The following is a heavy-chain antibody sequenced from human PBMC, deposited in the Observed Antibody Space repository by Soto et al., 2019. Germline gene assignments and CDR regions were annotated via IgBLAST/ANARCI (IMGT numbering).Heavy chain of an antibody. J-gene: IGHJ3*01. CDR2: ISGSGGST. D-gene: IGHD6-19*01. Sequence: EVQLLESGGGLVQPGGSLRLSCAASGFTFSSYAMSWVRQAPGKGLEWVSAISGSGGSTYYADSVKGRFTISRDNSKNTLYLQMNSLRAEDTAVYYCAKDLIGYSSGWYPDAFDLWGQGTMVTVSS. CDR3: AKDLIGYSSGWYPDAFDL. CDR1: GFTFSSYA. V-gene: IGHV3-23*01.